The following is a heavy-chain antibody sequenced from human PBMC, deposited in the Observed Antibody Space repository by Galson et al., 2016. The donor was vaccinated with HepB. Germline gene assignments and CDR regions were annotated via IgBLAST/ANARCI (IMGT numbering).Heavy chain of an antibody. D-gene: IGHD3-10*01. J-gene: IGHJ4*02. CDR1: GYTFTSYG. CDR2: ISAYNGNT. V-gene: IGHV1-18*01. CDR3: ARGPPLFGELAIDY. Sequence: SVKVSCKASGYTFTSYGISWVRQAPGQGLEWMGWISAYNGNTNYAQKLQGRVTMTTGTSTSTAYMELRSLRSDDTAVYYCARGPPLFGELAIDYWGQGTLVTVSS.